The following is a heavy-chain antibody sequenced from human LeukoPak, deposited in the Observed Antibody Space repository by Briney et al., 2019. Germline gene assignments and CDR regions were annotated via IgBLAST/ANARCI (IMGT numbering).Heavy chain of an antibody. V-gene: IGHV4-61*02. CDR3: ARTYFPRGAFDI. CDR2: IYTSGST. D-gene: IGHD3-9*01. Sequence: SQTLSLTCTVSGGSISSGSYYWSWIRQPAGKGLEWIGRIYTSGSTNYNPSLKSRVTMSVDTSKNQFSLKLSSVTAADTAIYYCARTYFPRGAFDIWGLGTMVTVSS. CDR1: GGSISSGSYY. J-gene: IGHJ3*02.